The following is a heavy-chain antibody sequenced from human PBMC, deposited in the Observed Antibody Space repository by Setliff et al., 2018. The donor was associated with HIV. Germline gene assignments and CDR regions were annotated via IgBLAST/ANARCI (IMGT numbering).Heavy chain of an antibody. D-gene: IGHD5-12*01. CDR1: GYSFTNHY. CDR2: INPTGGST. Sequence: ASVKVSCKPSGYSFTNHYMHWVRQAPGQGLEWMGVINPTGGSTWNTQKFQGRVAMTRDTSTSTVYMELSSLRSEDTAVYYCASAGAWQRNALDIWGQGTMVTVSS. CDR3: ASAGAWQRNALDI. V-gene: IGHV1-46*01. J-gene: IGHJ3*02.